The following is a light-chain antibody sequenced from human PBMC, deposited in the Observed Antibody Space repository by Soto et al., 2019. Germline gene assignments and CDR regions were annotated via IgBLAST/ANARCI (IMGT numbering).Light chain of an antibody. Sequence: EIVLTQSPATLSLSPGERATLSCRASQSISSYLAWYQQKPGQAPRLLIYDASNRATGIPAGFSGGGTGTDFTLTISSLEPEDFAVYYCQQRGNWPPTFGGGTKVEIK. CDR2: DAS. CDR3: QQRGNWPPT. V-gene: IGKV3-11*01. J-gene: IGKJ4*01. CDR1: QSISSY.